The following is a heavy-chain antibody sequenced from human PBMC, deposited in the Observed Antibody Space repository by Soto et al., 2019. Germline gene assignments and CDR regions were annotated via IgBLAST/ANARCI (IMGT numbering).Heavy chain of an antibody. CDR1: GFTFKNYD. Sequence: EVLLLESGGGLVQPGGSLRLSCVASGFTFKNYDMRWVRQAPGKGLEWVSGISGSGAITYYADSVRGRFTISRDNSKNTLYLQLTSLRAEDKAIYYCAKDRQFRSYYESAGHYNNWGQGTLVTVSS. J-gene: IGHJ4*02. D-gene: IGHD3-10*01. CDR2: ISGSGAIT. V-gene: IGHV3-23*01. CDR3: AKDRQFRSYYESAGHYNN.